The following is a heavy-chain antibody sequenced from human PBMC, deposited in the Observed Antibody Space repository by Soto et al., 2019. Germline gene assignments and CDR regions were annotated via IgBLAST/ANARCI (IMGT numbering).Heavy chain of an antibody. CDR3: ARDGVLATGPIDY. J-gene: IGHJ4*02. Sequence: QVQLVESGGGLVEPRGSLRLSCAASGFTFSDYYMSWIRQAPGKGLEWLSYISSSGATIYYVDSVKGRFTISRDNAKNSLYLQMDSLRAEETAVYYCARDGVLATGPIDYWGPGTLVTVSS. V-gene: IGHV3-11*01. CDR2: ISSSGATI. D-gene: IGHD5-12*01. CDR1: GFTFSDYY.